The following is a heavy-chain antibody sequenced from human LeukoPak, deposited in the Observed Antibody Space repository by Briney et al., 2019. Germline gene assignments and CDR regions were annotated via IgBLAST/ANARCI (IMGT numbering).Heavy chain of an antibody. J-gene: IGHJ4*02. CDR1: GSTFSAYA. CDR2: ISGSGGST. CDR3: ARASTIVPPLYYFDY. V-gene: IGHV3-23*01. Sequence: QPGGSLRLSCAASGSTFSAYAMAWVRQAPGKGLEWVSAISGSGGSTYYADSVKGRFTISRDNSKNTLYLQMNSLRAEDTAVYYCARASTIVPPLYYFDYWGQGTLVTVSS. D-gene: IGHD3-22*01.